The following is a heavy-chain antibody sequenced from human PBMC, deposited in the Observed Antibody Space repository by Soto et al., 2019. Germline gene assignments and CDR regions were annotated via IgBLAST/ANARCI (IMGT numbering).Heavy chain of an antibody. D-gene: IGHD2-15*01. Sequence: NPGGSLRLSCAASGFTFSNAWMNWVRQAPGKGLEWVGRIKSKTDGGTTDYAAPVKGRFTISRDDSKNTLYLQMNSPKTEDTAVYYCSGGLAYYYYGMDVWGQGTTVTVSS. CDR2: IKSKTDGGTT. V-gene: IGHV3-15*07. CDR1: GFTFSNAW. CDR3: SGGLAYYYYGMDV. J-gene: IGHJ6*02.